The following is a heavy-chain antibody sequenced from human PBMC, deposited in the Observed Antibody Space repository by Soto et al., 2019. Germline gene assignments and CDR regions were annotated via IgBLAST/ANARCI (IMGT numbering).Heavy chain of an antibody. Sequence: SETLSLTCTVSGGSISSYYWSWIRQPPGKGLEWIGYIYYSGSTNYNPSLKSRVTISVDTSKNQFSLKLSSVTAADTAVYYCASSYGDLTFDYWGQGTLVPSPQ. CDR2: IYYSGST. CDR3: ASSYGDLTFDY. D-gene: IGHD4-17*01. CDR1: GGSISSYY. J-gene: IGHJ4*02. V-gene: IGHV4-59*08.